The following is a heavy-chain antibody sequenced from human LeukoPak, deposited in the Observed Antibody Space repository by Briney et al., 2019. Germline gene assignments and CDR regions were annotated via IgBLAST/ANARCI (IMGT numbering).Heavy chain of an antibody. V-gene: IGHV3-23*01. CDR3: AKDPNGFSGYDCFDY. CDR1: GFTFSSYA. J-gene: IGHJ4*02. Sequence: PGGSLRLSCAASGFTFSSYAMSWVRQAPGKGLEWVSAISGSGGSTYYADSVKGRFTISRDNSKNTLYLQMNSLRAEDTAVYYCAKDPNGFSGYDCFDYWGQGTLVTVSS. CDR2: ISGSGGST. D-gene: IGHD5-12*01.